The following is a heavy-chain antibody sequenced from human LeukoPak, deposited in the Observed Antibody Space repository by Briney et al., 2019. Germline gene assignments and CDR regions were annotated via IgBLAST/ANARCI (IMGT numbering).Heavy chain of an antibody. Sequence: GGSLRLSCEASGLTFSESWMPWVRQIPGKGLVWLSRMYGDMREISYADSVKGRFTISRDNAKNTVYLQMNSLRGEDTAVYYCARDLGLRGSTWGQGTLVTVSS. V-gene: IGHV3-74*01. J-gene: IGHJ5*02. CDR2: MYGDMREI. CDR1: GLTFSESW. CDR3: ARDLGLRGST. D-gene: IGHD5-12*01.